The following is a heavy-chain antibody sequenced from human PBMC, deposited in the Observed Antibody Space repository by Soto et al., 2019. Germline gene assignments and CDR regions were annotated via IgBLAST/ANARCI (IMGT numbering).Heavy chain of an antibody. CDR2: IIPILGIA. J-gene: IGHJ5*02. CDR3: ARDGCSGSNCLNWFDP. Sequence: ASVKVSCKASGGTFRSYTISWVRQAPGQGLEWMGRIIPILGIANYAQKFQGRVTITADKSTSTAYMELSSLRAEDTAVYYCARDGCSGSNCLNWFDPWGQGTLVTVSS. V-gene: IGHV1-69*04. D-gene: IGHD2-15*01. CDR1: GGTFRSYT.